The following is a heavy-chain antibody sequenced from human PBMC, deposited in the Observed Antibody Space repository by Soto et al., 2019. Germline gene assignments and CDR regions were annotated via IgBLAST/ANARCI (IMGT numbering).Heavy chain of an antibody. CDR2: IYYSGST. J-gene: IGHJ5*02. Sequence: PSETLSLTCTVSGGSISSGGYYWSWIRQHPGKGLEWIGYIYYSGSTYYKPSLKSRVTISVDTSKNQFSLKLNSVTAADTAVYYCASALLDYDFWSGYRNWFDPWGQGTLVTVSS. CDR1: GGSISSGGYY. V-gene: IGHV4-31*03. D-gene: IGHD3-3*01. CDR3: ASALLDYDFWSGYRNWFDP.